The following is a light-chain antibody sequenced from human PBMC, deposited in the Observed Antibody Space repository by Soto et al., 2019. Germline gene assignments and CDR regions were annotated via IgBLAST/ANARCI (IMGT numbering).Light chain of an antibody. Sequence: EIVMTQSPATLSVSPGERATLSCRASQSVSSNLAWYQQKPGQAPRLLIYAASTRATGIPARFSGSGSGKEFTLTISSLQSEDFAVYYCQHYNNWPPWTFGQGTKVEI. V-gene: IGKV3-15*01. J-gene: IGKJ1*01. CDR1: QSVSSN. CDR3: QHYNNWPPWT. CDR2: AAS.